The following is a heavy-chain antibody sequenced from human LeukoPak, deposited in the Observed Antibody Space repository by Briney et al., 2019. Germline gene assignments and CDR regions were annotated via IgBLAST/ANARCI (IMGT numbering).Heavy chain of an antibody. J-gene: IGHJ4*02. Sequence: PSETLSLTCTVSGGSISSYYWSWIRQPPGKGREWIGYIYYRGSTNYNPSLKSRVTISVDTSKNQFSLRLTSVTAADTAMYYCASRTYYGSGPDYWGQGTLVTVSS. CDR3: ASRTYYGSGPDY. V-gene: IGHV4-59*01. CDR2: IYYRGST. CDR1: GGSISSYY. D-gene: IGHD3-10*01.